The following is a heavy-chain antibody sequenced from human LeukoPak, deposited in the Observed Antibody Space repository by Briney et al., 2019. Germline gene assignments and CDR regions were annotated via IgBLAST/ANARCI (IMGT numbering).Heavy chain of an antibody. D-gene: IGHD3-3*01. V-gene: IGHV3-48*04. Sequence: GGSLRLSCAASGFTFSSYSMNWVRQAPGKGLEWVSYISSSSSTIYYADSVKGRFTISRDNAKNSLYLQMNSLRAEDTAVYYCARASTDYDFWSGHNWFDPWGQGTLVTVSS. CDR3: ARASTDYDFWSGHNWFDP. CDR2: ISSSSSTI. CDR1: GFTFSSYS. J-gene: IGHJ5*02.